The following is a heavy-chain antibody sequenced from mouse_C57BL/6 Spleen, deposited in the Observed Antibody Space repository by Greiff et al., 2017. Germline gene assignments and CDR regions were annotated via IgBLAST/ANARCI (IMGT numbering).Heavy chain of an antibody. Sequence: QVQLQQPGAELVKPGASVKMSCKASGYTFTSYWITWVKQRPGQGLEWIGEIDPSDSYTNYNQKFKGKATLTVDTSSSTAYMQLSSLTSEDSAVYYCARGGNYGVYAMDYWGQGTSVTVSS. D-gene: IGHD2-1*01. V-gene: IGHV1-69*02. CDR3: ARGGNYGVYAMDY. CDR2: IDPSDSYT. J-gene: IGHJ4*01. CDR1: GYTFTSYW.